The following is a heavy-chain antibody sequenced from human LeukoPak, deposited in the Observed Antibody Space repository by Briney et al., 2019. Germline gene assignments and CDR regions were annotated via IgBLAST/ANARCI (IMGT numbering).Heavy chain of an antibody. CDR3: ARAIYGSGSYYDLY. Sequence: SETLSLTCTVSGGSISSYYWSWIRQHPGKGLEWIGYIYYSGSTYYNPSLKSRVTISVDTSKNQFSLKLSSVTAADTAVYYCARAIYGSGSYYDLYWGQGTLVTVSS. V-gene: IGHV4-59*06. CDR2: IYYSGST. CDR1: GGSISSYY. D-gene: IGHD3-10*01. J-gene: IGHJ4*02.